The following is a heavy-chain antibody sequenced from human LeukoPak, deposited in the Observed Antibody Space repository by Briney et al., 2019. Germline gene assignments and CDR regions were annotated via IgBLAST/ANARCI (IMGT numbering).Heavy chain of an antibody. CDR1: GGTFSSYA. J-gene: IGHJ6*03. Sequence: ASVKVSCKASGGTFSSYAISWVRQAPGQGLEWMGGIIPIFGTANYAQKFQGRVTITADESTSTAYMELSSLRSEDTAVYYCARGHITMIAYYYYYYMDVWGKGTTVTVSS. V-gene: IGHV1-69*13. CDR3: ARGHITMIAYYYYYYMDV. D-gene: IGHD3-22*01. CDR2: IIPIFGTA.